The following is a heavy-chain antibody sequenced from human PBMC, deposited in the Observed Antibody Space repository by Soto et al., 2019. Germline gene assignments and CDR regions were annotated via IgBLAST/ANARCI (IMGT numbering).Heavy chain of an antibody. CDR1: CYPCTSYY. V-gene: IGHV1-46*01. J-gene: IGHJ4*02. CDR3: ARGVTVAGLVDGFDY. CDR2: INPTGGST. D-gene: IGHD6-19*01. Sequence: GGSVKDSFKASCYPCTSYYMHWLRHAPGQGLEWMGIINPTGGSTSYAQKFQGRVTMTRYTSTSTVYMELSSLRSEDTAVYYCARGVTVAGLVDGFDYWGQGTLVTVSS.